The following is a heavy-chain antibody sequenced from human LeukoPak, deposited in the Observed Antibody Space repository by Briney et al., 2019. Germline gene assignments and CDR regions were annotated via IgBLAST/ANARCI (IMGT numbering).Heavy chain of an antibody. CDR2: IIPIFTTA. V-gene: IGHV1-69*05. J-gene: IGHJ4*02. D-gene: IGHD3-22*01. CDR3: ASDSANYYDSSGYHHPWIS. CDR1: GGTFSSYA. Sequence: SVKVSCKASGGTFSSYAISWVRQAPGQGLEWMGRIIPIFTTADYAQNFQGRVTITTDESTRTAYMELSSLRSEDTAVYYCASDSANYYDSSGYHHPWISWGQGTLVTVSS.